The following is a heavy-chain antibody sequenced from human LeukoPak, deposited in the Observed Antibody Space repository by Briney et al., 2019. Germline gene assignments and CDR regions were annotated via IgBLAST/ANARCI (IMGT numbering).Heavy chain of an antibody. CDR2: IVVGSGNT. V-gene: IGHV1-58*01. D-gene: IGHD5-12*01. CDR3: AAGYSGYEYPNC. J-gene: IGHJ4*02. Sequence: SVKVSCKASGFAFTSSAVQWVRQARGQRLEWIGWIVVGSGNTNYAQKFQERVIIIRDMSTRTVYMELSSLTFEDTAVYYCAAGYSGYEYPNCWGQGTLVTVSS. CDR1: GFAFTSSA.